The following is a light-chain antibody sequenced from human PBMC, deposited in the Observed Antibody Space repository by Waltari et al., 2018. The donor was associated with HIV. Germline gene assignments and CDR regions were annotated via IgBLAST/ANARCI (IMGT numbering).Light chain of an antibody. CDR2: DDS. J-gene: IGLJ2*01. V-gene: IGLV3-21*02. Sequence: SYVLTQPPSVSVAPGQPATITCGGNNLKIKNVHWYRQRPGQAPTLVVYDDSARPSGIPERFSGSHSENTATLTISRVEAGDEADYYCQVWDSTTDEGVFGGGTKLAVL. CDR1: NLKIKN. CDR3: QVWDSTTDEGV.